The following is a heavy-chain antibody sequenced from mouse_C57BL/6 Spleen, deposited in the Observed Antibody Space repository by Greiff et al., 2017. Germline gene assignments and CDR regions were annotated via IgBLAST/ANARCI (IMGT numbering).Heavy chain of an antibody. CDR1: GFTFSSYA. CDR2: ICDGGSYT. D-gene: IGHD2-1*01. V-gene: IGHV5-4*03. J-gene: IGHJ2*01. Sequence: EVKLVESGGGLVKPGGSLKLSCAASGFTFSSYAMSWVRQTPEKRLEWVATICDGGSYTYYPDNVKGRFTISRDNAKNNLYMQMSHLKSEDTAMYYCVYGNFHFDYWGQGTTLTVSS. CDR3: VYGNFHFDY.